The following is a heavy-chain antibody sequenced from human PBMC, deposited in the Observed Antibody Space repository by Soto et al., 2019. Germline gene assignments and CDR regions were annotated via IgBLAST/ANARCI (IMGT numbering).Heavy chain of an antibody. Sequence: PGGCMRLSCAASGFSFSSYAMSWFRQAPGKGLDWLSAISGSGGSTYYADSVKGRFTISRDNSKSTLYLQMNSLRAEDTAVYYCAKIPSRSVAVFDYWGQGTLVTVSS. CDR3: AKIPSRSVAVFDY. V-gene: IGHV3-23*01. D-gene: IGHD6-19*01. CDR2: ISGSGGST. CDR1: GFSFSSYA. J-gene: IGHJ4*02.